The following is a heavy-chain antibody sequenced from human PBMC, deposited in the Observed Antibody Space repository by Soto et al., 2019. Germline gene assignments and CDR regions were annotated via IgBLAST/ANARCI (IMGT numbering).Heavy chain of an antibody. J-gene: IGHJ4*02. Sequence: ASVKVSCKASGYTFTSYTMHWVRQAPGQRLEWMGWINVGNGNIKYSEKFQGRVTITRNTLYLQMNSLRVEDTAVYYCARKFHYDSGTYLFDLDYWGQGTLVTVSS. D-gene: IGHD3-10*01. CDR1: GYTFTSYT. CDR2: INVGNGNI. CDR3: ARKFHYDSGTYLFDLDY. V-gene: IGHV1-3*01.